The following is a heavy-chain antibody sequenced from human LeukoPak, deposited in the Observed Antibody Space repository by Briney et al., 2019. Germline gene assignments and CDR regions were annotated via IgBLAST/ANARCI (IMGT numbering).Heavy chain of an antibody. Sequence: SETLSLTCAVSGGSISSYYWSWIRQPPGKGLEWIGYIYYSGSTNYNPSLKSRVTISVDTSKNQFSLKLSSVTAADTAVYYCARGVIAGYSYGGDYWGQGTLVTVSS. CDR2: IYYSGST. CDR3: ARGVIAGYSYGGDY. D-gene: IGHD5-18*01. J-gene: IGHJ4*02. CDR1: GGSISSYY. V-gene: IGHV4-59*08.